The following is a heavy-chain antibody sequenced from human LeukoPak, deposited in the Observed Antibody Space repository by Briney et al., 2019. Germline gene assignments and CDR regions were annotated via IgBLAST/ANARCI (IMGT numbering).Heavy chain of an antibody. V-gene: IGHV4-4*02. CDR1: GGSISSSNW. CDR2: INHSGST. J-gene: IGHJ4*02. CDR3: ARGRRSSGWYWTGCLDY. Sequence: PSGTLSLTCAVSGGSISSSNWWSWVRQPPGQGLEWIGEINHSGSTNYNPSLKSRVTISVDTSKNQFSLKLSSVTAADTAVYYCARGRRSSGWYWTGCLDYWGQGTLVTVSS. D-gene: IGHD6-19*01.